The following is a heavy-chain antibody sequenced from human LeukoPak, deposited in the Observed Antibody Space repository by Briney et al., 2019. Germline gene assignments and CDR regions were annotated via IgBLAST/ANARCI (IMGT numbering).Heavy chain of an antibody. CDR1: GGSISTYY. Sequence: SKTLSLTCTVSGGSISTYYWSWLRQPPGEGLEWLGYIHSSANTNYNPSLKSRVTISVDTSKNQFSLKLSSVTAADTAVYYCARGGTVGNAWDYWGQGTLVTVSS. V-gene: IGHV4-59*01. D-gene: IGHD4-23*01. J-gene: IGHJ4*02. CDR3: ARGGTVGNAWDY. CDR2: IHSSANT.